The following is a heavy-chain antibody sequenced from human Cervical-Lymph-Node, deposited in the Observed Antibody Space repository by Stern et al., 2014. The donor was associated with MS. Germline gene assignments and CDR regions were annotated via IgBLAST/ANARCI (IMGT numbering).Heavy chain of an antibody. CDR2: LIIIFDTA. V-gene: IGHV1-69*01. D-gene: IGHD3-22*01. CDR3: ARASERSGYYPDYFQY. CDR1: GGTFSNYA. Sequence: DQLVESGPEVKKPGSSVKGSCKASGGTFSNYAISWVRQAPGQGLEWMGGLIIIFDTANYAQKFQGRVTISADESTSTAYMELSSLRSEDTAVYYCARASERSGYYPDYFQYWGQGTPVTVSS. J-gene: IGHJ1*01.